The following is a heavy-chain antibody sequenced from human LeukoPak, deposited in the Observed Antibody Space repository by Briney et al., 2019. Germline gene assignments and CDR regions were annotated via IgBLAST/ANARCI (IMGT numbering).Heavy chain of an antibody. V-gene: IGHV4-34*01. D-gene: IGHD6-13*01. CDR3: ARVQLGNNWFDP. Sequence: PSETLSLTCTVSGGSISSYYWSWIRQPPGKGLEWIGEINHSGSTNYNPSLKSRVTISVDTSKNQFSLKLSSVTAADTAVYYCARVQLGNNWFDPWGQGTLVTVSS. J-gene: IGHJ5*02. CDR2: INHSGST. CDR1: GGSISSYY.